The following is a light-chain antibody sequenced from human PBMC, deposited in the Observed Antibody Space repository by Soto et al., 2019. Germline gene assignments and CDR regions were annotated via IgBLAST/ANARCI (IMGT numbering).Light chain of an antibody. CDR3: QQSYYNPT. J-gene: IGKJ1*01. Sequence: DIQMTHPPSSLSASVGDTVTITCRASQSVFNYLHWYQQKPGRAPNLLIYDISTLQSGVPSRFSGSGSGTDFTLTISSLQHEDFATYYCQQSYYNPTFGQGTKVDI. CDR1: QSVFNY. V-gene: IGKV1-39*01. CDR2: DIS.